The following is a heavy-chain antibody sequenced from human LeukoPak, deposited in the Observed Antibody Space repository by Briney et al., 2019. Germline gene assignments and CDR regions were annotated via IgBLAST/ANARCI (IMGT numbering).Heavy chain of an antibody. J-gene: IGHJ5*02. CDR1: GFAFSNYA. CDR3: AKVPGAAVAGTRRWFDP. D-gene: IGHD6-19*01. CDR2: TGSGGATT. V-gene: IGHV3-23*01. Sequence: GGSLRLSCAASGFAFSNYAMSWVRQAPGKGLEWVSGTGSGGATTYYAESVKGRFTISRDNSKNKLFLQMSSLRAEDTAVYYCAKVPGAAVAGTRRWFDPWGQGTLVTVSS.